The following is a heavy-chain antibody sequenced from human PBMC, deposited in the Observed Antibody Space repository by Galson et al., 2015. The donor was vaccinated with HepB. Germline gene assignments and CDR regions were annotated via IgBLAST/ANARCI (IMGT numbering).Heavy chain of an antibody. J-gene: IGHJ4*02. CDR2: ISYDGSNK. V-gene: IGHV3-30*18. CDR3: AKAPGIAVADLDY. D-gene: IGHD6-19*01. Sequence: SLRLSCAASGFTFSSYGMHWVRQAPGKGLEWVAVISYDGSNKYYADSVKGRFTISRDNSKNTLYLQMNSLRAEDTAVYYCAKAPGIAVADLDYWGQGTLVTVSS. CDR1: GFTFSSYG.